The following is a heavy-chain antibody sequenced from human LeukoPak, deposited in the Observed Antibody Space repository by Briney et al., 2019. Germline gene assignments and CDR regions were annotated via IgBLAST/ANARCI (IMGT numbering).Heavy chain of an antibody. CDR3: AKMATMVRGVPFPFDP. CDR1: GFTFSSYG. CDR2: IRYDGSNK. D-gene: IGHD3-10*01. Sequence: PGGSLRLSCAASGFTFSSYGMHWVRQAPGKGLEWVAFIRYDGSNKYYADSVKGRFTISRDNSKNTLYLQMNSLRAEDTAVYYCAKMATMVRGVPFPFDPWGQGTLVTVSS. J-gene: IGHJ5*02. V-gene: IGHV3-30*02.